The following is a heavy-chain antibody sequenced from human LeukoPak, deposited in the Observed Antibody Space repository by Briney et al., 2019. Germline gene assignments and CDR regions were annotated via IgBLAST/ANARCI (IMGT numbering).Heavy chain of an antibody. CDR1: GFTFSSYA. J-gene: IGHJ4*02. V-gene: IGHV3-23*01. Sequence: PGGSLRLSCAASGFTFSSYAMSWVRQAPGKGLEWVSAISGSGGSTYYADSVKGRFTISRDNSKNTLYLQMNSLRAEDTAVYYRAKGGFITIFGVVTAYFDYWGQGTLVTVSS. CDR2: ISGSGGST. CDR3: AKGGFITIFGVVTAYFDY. D-gene: IGHD3-3*01.